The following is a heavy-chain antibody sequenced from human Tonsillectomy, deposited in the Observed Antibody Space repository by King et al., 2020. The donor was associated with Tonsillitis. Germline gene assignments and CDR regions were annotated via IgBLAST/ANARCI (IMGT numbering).Heavy chain of an antibody. Sequence: VQLQESGPGLVKPSETLSLTCTVSGASITTYYWSWIRQPPGKGLEWSGYMFYSGSTNDNPSLKSRGTMSVDTSKTQFSLKLSSVTAADTAVYYCVRVRDRNMTQLDSWGQGTPVTVSS. J-gene: IGHJ4*02. V-gene: IGHV4-59*01. D-gene: IGHD1-1*01. CDR2: MFYSGST. CDR1: GASITTYY. CDR3: VRVRDRNMTQLDS.